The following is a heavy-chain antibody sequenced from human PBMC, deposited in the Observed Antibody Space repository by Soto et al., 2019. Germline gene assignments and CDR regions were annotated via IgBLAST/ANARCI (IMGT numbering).Heavy chain of an antibody. J-gene: IGHJ6*02. CDR1: GFTFSSYS. Sequence: GGSLRLSCAASGFTFSSYSMNWVRQAPGKGLEWVSSISSSSSYIYYADSVKGRFTISRDNAKNSLYLQMNSLRAEDTAMYYCARDMAGPVYYYYYGMDVWGQGTTVTVSS. CDR2: ISSSSSYI. V-gene: IGHV3-21*01. CDR3: ARDMAGPVYYYYYGMDV. D-gene: IGHD3-10*01.